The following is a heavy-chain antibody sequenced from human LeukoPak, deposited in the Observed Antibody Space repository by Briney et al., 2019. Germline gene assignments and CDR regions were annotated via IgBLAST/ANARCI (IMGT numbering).Heavy chain of an antibody. CDR1: GGSISSYY. V-gene: IGHV4-59*01. D-gene: IGHD4-17*01. CDR3: ARAFYGDYVWYFDL. J-gene: IGHJ2*01. CDR2: IYYSGST. Sequence: PSETLSLTRTVSGGSISSYYWSWIRQPPGKGLEWIGYIYYSGSTNYNPSLKSRVTISVDTSKNQFSLKLSSVTAADMAVYYCARAFYGDYVWYFDLWGRGTLVTVSS.